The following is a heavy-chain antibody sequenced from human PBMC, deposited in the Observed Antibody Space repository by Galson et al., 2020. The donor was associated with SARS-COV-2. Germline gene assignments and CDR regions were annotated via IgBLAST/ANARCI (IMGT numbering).Heavy chain of an antibody. V-gene: IGHV3-23*01. CDR3: AKNLGKGIVATMGNRPTDY. CDR1: GFTFSDYA. CDR2: ISGSGGST. J-gene: IGHJ4*02. D-gene: IGHD5-12*01. Sequence: GGSLRLSCAASGFTFSDYAMSWVRQAPGKGLEWVSTISGSGGSTLYADSVKGRFTISRDNSKNTLSLQMSSLRAEDTAVYYCAKNLGKGIVATMGNRPTDYWGQGTLVTVSS.